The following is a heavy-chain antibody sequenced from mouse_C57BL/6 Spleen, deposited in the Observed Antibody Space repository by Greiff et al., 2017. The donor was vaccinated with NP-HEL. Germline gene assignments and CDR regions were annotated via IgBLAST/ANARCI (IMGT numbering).Heavy chain of an antibody. CDR1: GYTFTSYW. D-gene: IGHD2-3*01. Sequence: QVQLQQPGAELVMPGASVKLSCKASGYTFTSYWMHWVKQRPGQGLEWIGEIDPSDSYTNYNQKFKGKSTLTVDKSSSTAYMQLSSLTSEDSAVYYCASGRGGIYDGYQYYFDYWGQGTTLTVSS. V-gene: IGHV1-69*01. CDR2: IDPSDSYT. CDR3: ASGRGGIYDGYQYYFDY. J-gene: IGHJ2*01.